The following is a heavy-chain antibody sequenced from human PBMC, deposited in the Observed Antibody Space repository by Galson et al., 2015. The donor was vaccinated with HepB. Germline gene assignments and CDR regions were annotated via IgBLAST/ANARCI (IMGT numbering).Heavy chain of an antibody. D-gene: IGHD6-19*01. CDR3: AAEHSSGWSTGETRGYYYYYGMDV. Sequence: SVKVSCKASGFTFTSSAMQWVRQARGQRLEWIGWIVVGSGNTNYAQKFQERVTITRDVSTSTAYMELSSLRSEDTAVYYCAAEHSSGWSTGETRGYYYYYGMDVWGQGTTVTVSS. J-gene: IGHJ6*02. CDR2: IVVGSGNT. CDR1: GFTFTSSA. V-gene: IGHV1-58*02.